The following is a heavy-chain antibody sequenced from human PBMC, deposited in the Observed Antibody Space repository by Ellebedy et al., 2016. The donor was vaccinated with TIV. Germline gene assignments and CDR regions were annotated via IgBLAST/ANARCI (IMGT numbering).Heavy chain of an antibody. CDR3: ARKDFIRGTED. V-gene: IGHV5-10-1*01. CDR2: IDPSDSYT. D-gene: IGHD3-10*01. Sequence: GGSLRLSXQASGYNFTNFWISWVRQMPGKGLEWVGRIDPSDSYTNYRPSLQGHVTISADKSITTAYLQWNSLKASDTAMYYCARKDFIRGTEDWGQGTLVTVSS. CDR1: GYNFTNFW. J-gene: IGHJ4*02.